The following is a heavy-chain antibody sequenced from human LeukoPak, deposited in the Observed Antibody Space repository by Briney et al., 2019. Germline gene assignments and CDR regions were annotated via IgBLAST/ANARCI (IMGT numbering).Heavy chain of an antibody. CDR3: AREKMDIVATIRRSSDFYYYYYMDV. CDR2: ISGSDDAT. D-gene: IGHD5-12*01. V-gene: IGHV3-23*01. J-gene: IGHJ6*03. CDR1: GFTFSYYG. Sequence: GGSLRLSCAASGFTFSYYGMSWVRQAPGKGLEWVSSISGSDDATYYADSVKGRFTISRDSSKNTLYLQMNSLRAEDTAVYYCAREKMDIVATIRRSSDFYYYYYMDVWGKGTTVTVSS.